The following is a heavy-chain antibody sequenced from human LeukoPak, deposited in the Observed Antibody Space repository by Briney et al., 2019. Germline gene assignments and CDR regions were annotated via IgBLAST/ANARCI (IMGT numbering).Heavy chain of an antibody. V-gene: IGHV1-18*01. CDR1: GYTLTSYG. CDR3: ARESPGIAAAGSDY. J-gene: IGHJ4*02. D-gene: IGHD6-13*01. CDR2: ISAYNGNT. Sequence: ASVKVSCKASGYTLTSYGISWVRQAPGQGLEWMGWISAYNGNTNYAQKLQGRVTMTTDTSTSTAYMELRSLRSDDTAVYYCARESPGIAAAGSDYWGQGTLVTVSS.